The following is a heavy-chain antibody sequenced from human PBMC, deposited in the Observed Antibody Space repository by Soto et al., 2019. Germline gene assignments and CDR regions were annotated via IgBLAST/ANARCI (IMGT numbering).Heavy chain of an antibody. D-gene: IGHD6-19*01. CDR3: ARTPRAVAGTAGMDV. CDR2: INHSRST. CDR1: GGSLSDYY. J-gene: IGHJ6*02. V-gene: IGHV4-34*01. Sequence: QVQLQQWGAGLLKSSETLSLTCAVYGGSLSDYYWSWIRQPPGKGLEWIGEINHSRSTNYNLSLKSRVTISVDTSKNQFSLKVSSVTAADTAVYYCARTPRAVAGTAGMDVWGQGTTVTVSS.